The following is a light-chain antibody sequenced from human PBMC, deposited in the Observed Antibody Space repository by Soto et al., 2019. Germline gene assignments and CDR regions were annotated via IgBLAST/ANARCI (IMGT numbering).Light chain of an antibody. J-gene: IGKJ5*01. CDR1: QSVSSN. CDR3: QQYGDSPIT. CDR2: AAS. V-gene: IGKV3D-15*01. Sequence: EIVMTQSPSTLSVSPGERATLSCRASQSVSSNLAWYQQKPGQAPRLLIYAASTRAAGIPDRFSGSGSGTDFTLTLSRLEPEDFAVYFCQQYGDSPITFGQGTRLE.